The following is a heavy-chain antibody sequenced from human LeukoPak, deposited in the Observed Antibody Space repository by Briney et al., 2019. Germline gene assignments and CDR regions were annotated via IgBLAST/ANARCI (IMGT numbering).Heavy chain of an antibody. CDR2: TYYRSKWSF. CDR3: ARGKYTSFDN. CDR1: GDSIFTNNVA. D-gene: IGHD6-6*01. Sequence: SQTLSLTCAISGDSIFTNNVAWNWIRQSPSRGLEWPGRTYYRSKWSFDYAVSVKSRITINADTSKNQFSLQLSSVTPEDTAAYYCARGKYTSFDNWGQGTLVTVSS. V-gene: IGHV6-1*01. J-gene: IGHJ4*02.